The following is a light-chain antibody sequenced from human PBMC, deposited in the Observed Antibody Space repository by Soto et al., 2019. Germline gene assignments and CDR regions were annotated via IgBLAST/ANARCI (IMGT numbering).Light chain of an antibody. CDR1: QNIDFY. Sequence: DLQMTQSPSSLSSSFGDTVTITCRASQNIDFYLNWYQQKPGTAPKVLISGASSLQRRVPSPFSGSGSGTEFTLTINNLQPEDFASYFCQQTFNSPPWTCGQGTKVDIK. CDR3: QQTFNSPPWT. J-gene: IGKJ1*01. V-gene: IGKV1-39*01. CDR2: GAS.